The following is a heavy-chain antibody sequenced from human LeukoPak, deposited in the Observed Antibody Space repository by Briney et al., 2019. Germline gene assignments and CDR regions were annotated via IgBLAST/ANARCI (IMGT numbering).Heavy chain of an antibody. CDR1: GGSFSSGSYY. V-gene: IGHV4-61*01. J-gene: IGHJ6*02. CDR2: IYFSGST. D-gene: IGHD6-13*01. Sequence: SETLSLTCTVSGGSFSSGSYYCSWIRQPPGKGLGWIGYIYFSGSTNYNPSLKSRVTISVDTSKNQFSLKLSSVTAADTAVYYCARDQYVYSSSWGDYYYGMDVWGQGTTVTVSS. CDR3: ARDQYVYSSSWGDYYYGMDV.